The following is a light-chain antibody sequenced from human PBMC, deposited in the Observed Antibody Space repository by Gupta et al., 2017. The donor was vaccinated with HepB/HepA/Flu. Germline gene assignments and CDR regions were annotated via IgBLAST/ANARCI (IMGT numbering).Light chain of an antibody. CDR1: SSNVENNY. CDR2: RNN. V-gene: IGLV1-47*01. J-gene: IGLJ2*01. CDR3: AAWDTSLSGHVV. Sequence: QSVLTPPPSASGTPGQRVTIFCSGSSSNVENNYVYWYQHLPGAAPKLLIYRNNERPSGVPDRFSGSKSGTSASLAISGLRSEDEADYYCAAWDTSLSGHVVFGGGTKLTVL.